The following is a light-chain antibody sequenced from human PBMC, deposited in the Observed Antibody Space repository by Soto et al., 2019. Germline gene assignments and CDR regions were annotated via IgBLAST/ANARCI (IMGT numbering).Light chain of an antibody. CDR1: SSDVGRYDY. CDR3: CSFAGSYSYV. V-gene: IGLV2-11*01. J-gene: IGLJ1*01. CDR2: DVT. Sequence: QSDLTQPRSVSGSPGQSVTISCTGTSSDVGRYDYVSWYQQHAGKAPKLIVYDVTERPSGVPDRFSGSKSGNTASLTISGLQAEDEADYSCCSFAGSYSYVFGTGTKVTVL.